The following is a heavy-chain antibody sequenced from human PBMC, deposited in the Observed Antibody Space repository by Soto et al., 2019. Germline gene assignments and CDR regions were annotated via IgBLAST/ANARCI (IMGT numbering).Heavy chain of an antibody. CDR2: ISYDGSNK. J-gene: IGHJ6*02. CDR1: GFTFSSYG. V-gene: IGHV3-30*18. D-gene: IGHD3-22*01. CDR3: AKIFRTYYYDSSGYSTYYGMDV. Sequence: QVQLVESGGGVVQPGRSLSLSCAASGFTFSSYGMHWVRQAPGKGLEWVAVISYDGSNKYYADSVKGRFTISRDNSKNTLYLQMNSLRAEDTAVYYCAKIFRTYYYDSSGYSTYYGMDVWGQGTTVTVS.